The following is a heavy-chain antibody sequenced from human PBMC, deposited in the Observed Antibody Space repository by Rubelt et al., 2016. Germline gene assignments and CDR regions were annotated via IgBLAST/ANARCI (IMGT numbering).Heavy chain of an antibody. J-gene: IGHJ4*02. CDR3: AREAMGSGYYYGSSGDY. CDR1: GGSISSRTYY. Sequence: QLQLQESGPGLVKPSETLSLTCSVSGGSISSRTYYWGWVRQPPGKGLEWIGYIYYSGSTNYNPSLKSRVTISVDTSKNQIALKLSSVTAADTAVYYCAREAMGSGYYYGSSGDYWGQGTLGTVSS. CDR2: IYYSGST. D-gene: IGHD3-22*01. V-gene: IGHV4-39*07.